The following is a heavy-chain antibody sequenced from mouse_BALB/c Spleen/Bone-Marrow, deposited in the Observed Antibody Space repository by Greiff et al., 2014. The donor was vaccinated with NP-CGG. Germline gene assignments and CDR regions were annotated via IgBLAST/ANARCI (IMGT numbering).Heavy chain of an antibody. CDR2: INPYNGDT. J-gene: IGHJ2*01. D-gene: IGHD1-1*01. V-gene: IGHV1-20*02. CDR3: ARSGYYGSSYFDY. CDR1: GFKIKGTF. Sequence: VQLQQSGAELVKPGASVKMSCTASGFKIKGTFMHWVKQRPGKGLEWIGRINPYNGDTIYDQKFKGKATLTVDKSSSTAHMELRSLASEDSAVYYCARSGYYGSSYFDYWGQGTTLTVSS.